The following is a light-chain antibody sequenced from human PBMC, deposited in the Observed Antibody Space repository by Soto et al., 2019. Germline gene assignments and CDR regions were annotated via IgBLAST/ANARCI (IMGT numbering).Light chain of an antibody. CDR1: QGISSA. J-gene: IGKJ1*01. V-gene: IGKV1D-13*01. CDR2: DAS. Sequence: AIQLTQSPSSLSAPVGDRVTITCRASQGISSALAWYQQKPGKAPKLLIYDASSLESGVPSRFSGSGSGTDFTLTISSLQPEDFATYYCQQFNNYPTWTFGQGTKVEIK. CDR3: QQFNNYPTWT.